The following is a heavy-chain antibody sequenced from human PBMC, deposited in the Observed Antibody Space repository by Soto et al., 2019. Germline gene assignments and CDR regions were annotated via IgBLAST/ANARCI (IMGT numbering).Heavy chain of an antibody. V-gene: IGHV4-31*03. CDR1: GGSLSSGGYY. Sequence: QVQLQESGPGLVKPSQTLSLTCTVSGGSLSSGGYYWNWVRQQPGKGLEWIAYINYGGSTYYNPSFKSRTTISMDTSKNQCALKLRSVTAADTAVDYWERACGGRTFDFLGQGTLVTVSS. CDR3: ERACGGRTFDF. D-gene: IGHD3-16*01. CDR2: INYGGST. J-gene: IGHJ4*02.